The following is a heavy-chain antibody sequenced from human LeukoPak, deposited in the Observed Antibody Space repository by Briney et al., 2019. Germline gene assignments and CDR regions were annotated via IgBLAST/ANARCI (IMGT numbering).Heavy chain of an antibody. J-gene: IGHJ4*02. CDR2: ISWNSGSI. V-gene: IGHV3-9*01. CDR1: GFTFDDYA. CDR3: AKESYGGGPCDY. Sequence: GRSLRLSCAASGFTFDDYAIHWVRQAPGQGLEWVSGISWNSGSIVYADSVKGRFTISRDNAKNSLYLQMNSLRAEDTALYYCAKESYGGGPCDYWGQGTLVTVSS. D-gene: IGHD4/OR15-4a*01.